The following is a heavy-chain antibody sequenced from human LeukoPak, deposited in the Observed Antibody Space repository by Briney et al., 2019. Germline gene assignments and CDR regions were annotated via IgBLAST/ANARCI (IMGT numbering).Heavy chain of an antibody. CDR3: ARHVGSFDS. CDR1: RFTFTSYS. Sequence: GGSLRLSCAASRFTFTSYSMNRVRQAPGKGLGWVSYISSSSSTIYYADSVKGRFTISTDTTKNSLYLQMNSLRAEDTAVYYCARHVGSFDSWGQGTLVTVSS. D-gene: IGHD2-15*01. CDR2: ISSSSSTI. J-gene: IGHJ5*01. V-gene: IGHV3-48*04.